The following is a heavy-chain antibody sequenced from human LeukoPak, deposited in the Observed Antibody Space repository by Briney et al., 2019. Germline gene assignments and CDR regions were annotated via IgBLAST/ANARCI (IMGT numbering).Heavy chain of an antibody. CDR3: ARGWGYDYVWGSYCPTYYFDY. V-gene: IGHV4-34*01. CDR2: INHSGST. Sequence: SETLSLTCAVYGGSFSGYYWSWIRQPPGKGLEWIGEINHSGSTNYNPSLKSRVTISVDTSKNQFSLKLSSVTAADTAVYYCARGWGYDYVWGSYCPTYYFDYWGQGTLDAVSS. J-gene: IGHJ4*02. D-gene: IGHD3-16*01. CDR1: GGSFSGYY.